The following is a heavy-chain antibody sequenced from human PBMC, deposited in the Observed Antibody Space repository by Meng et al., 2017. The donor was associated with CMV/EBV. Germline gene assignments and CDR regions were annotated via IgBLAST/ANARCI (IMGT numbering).Heavy chain of an antibody. CDR3: ARGYCSGGSCYLFGYFDL. Sequence: GSLRLSCAVYGGSFSGYYWSWIRQPPGKGLEWIGEINHSGSTNYNPSLKSRVTISVDTSKNQFSLKLSSVTAADTAVYYCARGYCSGGSCYLFGYFDLWDRGTLVTVSS. V-gene: IGHV4-34*01. D-gene: IGHD2-15*01. CDR1: GGSFSGYY. CDR2: INHSGST. J-gene: IGHJ2*01.